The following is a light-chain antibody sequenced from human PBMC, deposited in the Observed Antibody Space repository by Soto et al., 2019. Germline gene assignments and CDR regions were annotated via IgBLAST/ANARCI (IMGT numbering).Light chain of an antibody. CDR3: QQYYSYPFT. CDR1: QGISSY. CDR2: AAS. Sequence: AIRMTQSPSSLSSSTGERVTITFRASQGISSYLAWYQQKPGKAPKLLIYAASTLQSGVPSRFSGSGSGTDFTLTISCLQSEDFATYYCQQYYSYPFTFGGGTKVDIK. V-gene: IGKV1-8*01. J-gene: IGKJ4*01.